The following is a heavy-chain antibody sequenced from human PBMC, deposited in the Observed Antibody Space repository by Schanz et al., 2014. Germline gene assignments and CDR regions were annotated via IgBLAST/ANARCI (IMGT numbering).Heavy chain of an antibody. J-gene: IGHJ5*01. CDR2: ISAYNGNT. V-gene: IGHV1-18*01. Sequence: QVLQVQSGSELKKPGASVKVSCKASGYTFTSYGINWVRQAPGQGLEWMGWISAYNGNTNYAQKLQGRVTMTTDTSTSTAYMELRSLRSDDTAVYYCAKDLYNYGIFDSWGQGTLVTVSS. CDR3: AKDLYNYGIFDS. D-gene: IGHD3-16*01. CDR1: GYTFTSYG.